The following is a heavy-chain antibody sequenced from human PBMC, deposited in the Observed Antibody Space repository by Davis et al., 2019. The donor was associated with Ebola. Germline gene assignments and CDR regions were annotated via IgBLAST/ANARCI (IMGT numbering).Heavy chain of an antibody. CDR2: IYFTGST. D-gene: IGHD3-22*01. CDR1: GGSISSSSFY. V-gene: IGHV4-39*01. J-gene: IGHJ3*02. CDR3: ARLGYYDSSGYYRFGAFDI. Sequence: MPSETLSLTCTVSGGSISSSSFYWGWIRQPPGKGLEWVGNIYFTGSTYYSSSLKSRVTISVDTSKNQFSLKLSSVTAADTAVYYCARLGYYDSSGYYRFGAFDIWGQGTMVTVSS.